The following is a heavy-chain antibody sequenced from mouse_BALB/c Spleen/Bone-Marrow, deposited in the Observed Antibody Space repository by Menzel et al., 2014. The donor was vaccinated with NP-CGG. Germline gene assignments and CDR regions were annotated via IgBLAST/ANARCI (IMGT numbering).Heavy chain of an antibody. J-gene: IGHJ2*01. CDR3: AKPTVVADLDY. Sequence: AQLQQSAAELARPGASVKMSCKASGYTFSNYTMHWVKQRPGQDLAWIGFINPSSDYSEYNQKFKDKTTLTADKSSSTAYMQLSRLTSEDSAVYCCAKPTVVADLDYWGQGPTRTVPS. CDR2: INPSSDYS. V-gene: IGHV1-4*02. CDR1: GYTFSNYT. D-gene: IGHD1-1*01.